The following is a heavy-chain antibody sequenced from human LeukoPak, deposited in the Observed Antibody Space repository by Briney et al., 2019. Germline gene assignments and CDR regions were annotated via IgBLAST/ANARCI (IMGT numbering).Heavy chain of an antibody. CDR1: GGSFSGDY. V-gene: IGHV4-34*01. CDR3: AMEKWLRPIDY. J-gene: IGHJ4*02. D-gene: IGHD5-12*01. Sequence: SETLSLTCAVYGGSFSGDYWSWIRQPPGKGLEWIGEINHSGSTNYNPSLKSRVTISVDTSKNQFSLKLSSVTAADTAVYYCAMEKWLRPIDYWGQGTLVTVSS. CDR2: INHSGST.